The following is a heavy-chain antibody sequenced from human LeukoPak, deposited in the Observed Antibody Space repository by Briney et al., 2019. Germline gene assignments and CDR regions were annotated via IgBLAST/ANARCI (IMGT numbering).Heavy chain of an antibody. CDR1: GVSISSGSYY. CDR2: IYTSGST. D-gene: IGHD2-15*01. V-gene: IGHV4-61*02. Sequence: PSETLSLTCTVSGVSISSGSYYWSWIRQPAGKGLEWIGRIYTSGSTNYNPSLKSRVTISVDTSKNQFSLKLSSVTAADTAVYYCARDQGCGGSCYELGYWGQGTLVTVSS. J-gene: IGHJ4*02. CDR3: ARDQGCGGSCYELGY.